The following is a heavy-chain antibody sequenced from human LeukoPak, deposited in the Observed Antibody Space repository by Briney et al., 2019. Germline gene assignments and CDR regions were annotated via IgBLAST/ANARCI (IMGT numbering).Heavy chain of an antibody. CDR1: GFTFSSYW. J-gene: IGHJ4*02. Sequence: GGSLRLSCAASGFTFSSYWMSWVRQASGKGLEWVANIKQDGSEKYYVDSVKGRFTISRDNAKNSLYLQMNSLRAEDTAAYYCARDLITMIVVDEPFDYWGQGTLVTVSS. V-gene: IGHV3-7*01. CDR3: ARDLITMIVVDEPFDY. CDR2: IKQDGSEK. D-gene: IGHD3-22*01.